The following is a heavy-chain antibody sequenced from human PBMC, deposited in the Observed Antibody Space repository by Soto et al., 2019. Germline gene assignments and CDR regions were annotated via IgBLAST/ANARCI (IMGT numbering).Heavy chain of an antibody. CDR3: ARDARRGVPAAIAYYYYYGMDV. V-gene: IGHV1-69*13. CDR1: GGTFSSYA. D-gene: IGHD2-2*01. CDR2: IIPIFGTA. Sequence: SVKVSCKASGGTFSSYAISWVRQAPGQGLEWMGGIIPIFGTANYAQKFQGRVTITADESTSTAYMELSSLRSEDTAVYYCARDARRGVPAAIAYYYYYGMDVWGQGTTVTVSS. J-gene: IGHJ6*02.